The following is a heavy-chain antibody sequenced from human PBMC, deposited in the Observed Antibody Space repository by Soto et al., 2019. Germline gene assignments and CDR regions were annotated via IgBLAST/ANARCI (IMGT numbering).Heavy chain of an antibody. CDR2: ISDDGSNK. CDR1: GFIFSSSA. D-gene: IGHD1-1*01. Sequence: QVQLEESGGGVVQPGRSLRLSCAASGFIFSSSAMHWVRQAPGKGLEWVAVISDDGSNKYYAGSVKGRFTISRDNSKNTLYLQVNSLRAEDTAVDYSAKDSPGRTHHYLFYYMEVWGKGTMVTVSS. V-gene: IGHV3-30*18. J-gene: IGHJ6*03. CDR3: AKDSPGRTHHYLFYYMEV.